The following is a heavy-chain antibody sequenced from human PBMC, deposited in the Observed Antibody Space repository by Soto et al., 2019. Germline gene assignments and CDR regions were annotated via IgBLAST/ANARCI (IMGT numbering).Heavy chain of an antibody. CDR3: ARDLTSYYYYYYMDV. V-gene: IGHV1-3*01. CDR2: INAGNGNT. CDR1: GXTFTSYA. J-gene: IGHJ6*03. Sequence: GASVKVSCKASGXTFTSYAMHWGRQAPGQRLEWMGWINAGNGNTKYSQKFQGRVTITRDTSASTAYMELSSLRSEDTAVYYCARDLTSYYYYYYMDVWGKGTTVTVSS.